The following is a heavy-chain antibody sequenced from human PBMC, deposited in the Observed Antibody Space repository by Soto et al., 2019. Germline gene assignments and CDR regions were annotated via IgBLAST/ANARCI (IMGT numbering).Heavy chain of an antibody. Sequence: SVNVSCKASGGTFSSYAISWVRQAPGQGLEWMGGIIPIFGTANYAQKFQGRVTITADESTSTAYMELSSLRSEDTAVYYCARDPRAYYDSSGYYPSGYHYRVDGWPQGTKGTV. CDR3: ARDPRAYYDSSGYYPSGYHYRVDG. CDR1: GGTFSSYA. J-gene: IGHJ6*01. V-gene: IGHV1-69*13. D-gene: IGHD3-22*01. CDR2: IIPIFGTA.